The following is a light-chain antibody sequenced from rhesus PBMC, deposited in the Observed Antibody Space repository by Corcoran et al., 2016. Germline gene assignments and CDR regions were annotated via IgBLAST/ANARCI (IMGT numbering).Light chain of an antibody. CDR1: QSISSW. V-gene: IGKV1-22*01. CDR3: QQYTSSPFT. Sequence: DIQMTQSPSSLSASVGDTVTITCRASQSISSWLDWYQQKPGKAPKLLIYKAYSLQSGVPSRFSGSGSGTDVALTISSLQPEDFATYYCQQYTSSPFTFGPGTKLDIK. CDR2: KAY. J-gene: IGKJ3*01.